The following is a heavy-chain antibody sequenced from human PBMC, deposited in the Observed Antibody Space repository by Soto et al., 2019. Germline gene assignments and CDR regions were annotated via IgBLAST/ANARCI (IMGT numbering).Heavy chain of an antibody. J-gene: IGHJ4*02. CDR3: ARERLDTPALDY. CDR1: GFTFSPYA. CDR2: ISYDGNNK. V-gene: IGHV3-30*09. Sequence: QVQLVESGGGVVQPGRSLRLSCAASGFTFSPYAMHWVRQAPGKGLEWVAVISYDGNNKNYADSVKGRLAISIDKSTNTLYLQINSLRAEDTAVYYCARERLDTPALDYWGQGTLVTVYS. D-gene: IGHD2-2*01.